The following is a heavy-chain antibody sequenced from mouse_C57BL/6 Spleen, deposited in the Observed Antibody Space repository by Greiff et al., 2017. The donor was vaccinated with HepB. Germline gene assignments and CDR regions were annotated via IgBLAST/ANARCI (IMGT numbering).Heavy chain of an antibody. CDR1: GYTFTSYG. Sequence: VQLQQSGAELARPGASVKLSCKASGYTFTSYGISWVKQRTGQGLEWIGEIYPRSGNTYYNEKFKGKATLTADKSSSTAYMELRSLTSDDSAVYFCARTPYGSSPYYFGYWGQGTTLTVSS. V-gene: IGHV1-81*01. CDR3: ARTPYGSSPYYFGY. CDR2: IYPRSGNT. J-gene: IGHJ2*01. D-gene: IGHD1-1*01.